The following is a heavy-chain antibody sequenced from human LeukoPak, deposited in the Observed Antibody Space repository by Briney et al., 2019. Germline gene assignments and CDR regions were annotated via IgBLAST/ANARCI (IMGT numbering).Heavy chain of an antibody. V-gene: IGHV4-39*01. CDR1: GGSISSSSYY. J-gene: IGHJ4*02. CDR3: ARQAIDQWDFDY. Sequence: SETLSLTCTVSGGSISSSSYYWGWIRQPPGKGLEWIGSIYYSGSTYYNPSLKSRVTISVDTSKNQFSLKLSSVTAADTAVYHCARQAIDQWDFDYWGQGTLVTVSS. CDR2: IYYSGST. D-gene: IGHD1-26*01.